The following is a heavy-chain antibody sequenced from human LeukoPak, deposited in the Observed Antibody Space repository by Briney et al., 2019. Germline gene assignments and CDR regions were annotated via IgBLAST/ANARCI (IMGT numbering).Heavy chain of an antibody. CDR3: ARQQSQWPGRYFDF. Sequence: SETLFPTCTVSGGSISRYYWSWIRQPPGKGLEWIGYIYYSGSTNYNPSLKSRVTISVDTSKNQCSLKLSSVTAADTAVYYCARQQSQWPGRYFDFWGRGSLVTVSS. CDR2: IYYSGST. D-gene: IGHD6-19*01. V-gene: IGHV4-59*08. J-gene: IGHJ4*02. CDR1: GGSISRYY.